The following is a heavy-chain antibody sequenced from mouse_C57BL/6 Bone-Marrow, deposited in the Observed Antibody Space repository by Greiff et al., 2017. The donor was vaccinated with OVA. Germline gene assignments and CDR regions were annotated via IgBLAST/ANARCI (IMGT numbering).Heavy chain of an antibody. CDR2: INYDGSST. CDR1: GFTFSDYY. J-gene: IGHJ2*01. V-gene: IGHV5-16*01. CDR3: ARWGGNLYYFDY. Sequence: EVMLVESEGGLVQPGSSMKLSCTASGFTFSDYYMAWVRQVPEKGLEWVANINYDGSSTYYLDSLKSRFIISRDNAKNILYLQMSSLKSEDTATYYCARWGGNLYYFDYWGQGTTLTVSS.